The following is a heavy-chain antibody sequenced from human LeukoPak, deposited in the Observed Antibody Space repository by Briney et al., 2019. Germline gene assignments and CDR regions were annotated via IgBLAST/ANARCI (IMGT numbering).Heavy chain of an antibody. V-gene: IGHV1-24*01. CDR3: ATIAILTGYYPFDY. CDR2: FDPEDGET. J-gene: IGHJ4*02. CDR1: GYTLTELS. D-gene: IGHD3-9*01. Sequence: ASVKVSCKVSGYTLTELSMHWVRQAPGKGLEWMGGFDPEDGETIYAQKFQGRVTMTEDTSTGTAYMELSSLRSEDTAVYYCATIAILTGYYPFDYWGQGTLVTVSS.